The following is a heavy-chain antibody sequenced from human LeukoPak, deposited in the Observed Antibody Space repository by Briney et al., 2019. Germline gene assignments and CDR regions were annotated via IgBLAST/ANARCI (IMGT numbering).Heavy chain of an antibody. J-gene: IGHJ4*02. V-gene: IGHV3-9*01. CDR2: ISWNSGSI. D-gene: IGHD4-23*01. Sequence: GGSLRLSCAASGFTFDDYAMHWVRQAPGKGLEWVSGISWNSGSIGYADSVKGRFTISRDNAKNSLYLQMNSLRAEDTAVYYCARSMKFTVVTGDYWGQGTLVTVSS. CDR1: GFTFDDYA. CDR3: ARSMKFTVVTGDY.